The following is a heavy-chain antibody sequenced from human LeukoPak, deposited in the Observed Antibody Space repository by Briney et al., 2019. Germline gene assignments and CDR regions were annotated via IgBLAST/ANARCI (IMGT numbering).Heavy chain of an antibody. J-gene: IGHJ4*02. CDR1: GFTFSSYA. CDR3: AKGGSPYDILTGYYFFDY. CDR2: INGSGGST. D-gene: IGHD3-9*01. V-gene: IGHV3-23*01. Sequence: GGSLRLSCAASGFTFSSYAMSWVRQAPGKGLEWVSAINGSGGSTYYADSVKGRFTISRDNSKNTLYLQMNSLRAEDTAVYYCAKGGSPYDILTGYYFFDYWGQGALVTVSS.